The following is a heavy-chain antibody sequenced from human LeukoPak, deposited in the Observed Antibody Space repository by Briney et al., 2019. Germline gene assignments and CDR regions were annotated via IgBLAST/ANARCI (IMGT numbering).Heavy chain of an antibody. CDR1: GFSLSTSGVG. J-gene: IGHJ4*02. CDR3: ALGRQLYSSGWNYFDY. V-gene: IGHV2-5*01. Sequence: SGPTLVKPTQTLTLTCTFSGFSLSTSGVGVGWIRQPPGKALEWLALIYWNDDKRYSPSLKSRLTITKDTSKNQVVLTMTNMDPVDTATYYCALGRQLYSSGWNYFDYWGQGTLVTVSS. CDR2: IYWNDDK. D-gene: IGHD6-19*01.